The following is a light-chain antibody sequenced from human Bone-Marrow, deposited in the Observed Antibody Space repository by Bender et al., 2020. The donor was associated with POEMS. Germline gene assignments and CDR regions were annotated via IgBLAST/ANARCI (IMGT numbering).Light chain of an antibody. CDR1: SSDIGSNNL. CDR2: EVT. V-gene: IGLV2-14*02. CDR3: SSYVGNNNPYV. J-gene: IGLJ1*01. Sequence: QSALTQPASVSGSPGQSITISCAGTSSDIGSNNLISWYQQYPGKAPRLLIYEVTKRPSGVSSRFSGSKSGNTASLTVSGLQAADEADYYCSSYVGNNNPYVFGTGTKVTVL.